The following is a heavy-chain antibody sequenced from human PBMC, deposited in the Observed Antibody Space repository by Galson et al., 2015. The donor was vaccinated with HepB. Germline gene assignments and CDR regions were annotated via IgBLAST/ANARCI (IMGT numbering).Heavy chain of an antibody. V-gene: IGHV1-24*01. CDR3: ATIDETTVVRSFPGEKKDAFDI. J-gene: IGHJ3*02. CDR1: GYTLTELS. Sequence: SVKVSCKVSGYTLTELSMHWVRQAPGKGLEWMGGFDPEDGETIYAQKFQGRVTMTEDTSTDTAYMELSSLRSEDTAVYYCATIDETTVVRSFPGEKKDAFDIWGQGTMVTVSS. D-gene: IGHD4-23*01. CDR2: FDPEDGET.